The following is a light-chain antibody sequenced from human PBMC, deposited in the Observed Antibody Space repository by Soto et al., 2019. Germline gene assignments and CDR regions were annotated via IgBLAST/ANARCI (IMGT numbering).Light chain of an antibody. CDR2: SNN. J-gene: IGLJ2*01. CDR1: SSNIGSNT. CDR3: AAWDDSLNGLV. Sequence: QSVLTQPASVSGSPGQSITISCTGTSSSNIGSNTVNWYQQLPGTAPKLLIYSNNQRPSGVPDRFSGSKSGTSASLAISGLQSEDEADYYCAAWDDSLNGLVFGGGTQLTVL. V-gene: IGLV1-44*01.